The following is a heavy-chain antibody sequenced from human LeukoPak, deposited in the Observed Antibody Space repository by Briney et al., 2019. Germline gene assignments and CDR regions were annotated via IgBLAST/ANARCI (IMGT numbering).Heavy chain of an antibody. Sequence: QAGGSLRLSCAASGFNFVNYWMHWVRQAPGKGLEWVANIKEDGSDKYYVDSVKGRFTISRDNAKKSLYLQMNSLRAEDTAVYYCARDYFDYWGQGILVTVSS. CDR1: GFNFVNYW. V-gene: IGHV3-7*01. J-gene: IGHJ4*02. CDR3: ARDYFDY. CDR2: IKEDGSDK.